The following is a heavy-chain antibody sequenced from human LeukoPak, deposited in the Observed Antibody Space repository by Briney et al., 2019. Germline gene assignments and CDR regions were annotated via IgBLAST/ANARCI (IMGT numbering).Heavy chain of an antibody. CDR3: AYDSSEGYYYYYYMDV. V-gene: IGHV1-69*13. D-gene: IGHD3-22*01. CDR1: GGTFSSYA. J-gene: IGHJ6*03. CDR2: IIPIFGTA. Sequence: GASVKVSCKASGGTFSSYAISWVRQAPGQGLEWMGGIIPIFGTANYAQKFQGRVTITADESTSTAYMELSSLRSEDTAVYYCAYDSSEGYYYYYYMDVWGKGTTVTVSS.